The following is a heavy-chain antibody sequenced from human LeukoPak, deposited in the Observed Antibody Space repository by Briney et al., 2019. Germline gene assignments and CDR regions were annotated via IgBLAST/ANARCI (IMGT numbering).Heavy chain of an antibody. D-gene: IGHD1-26*01. Sequence: PGGSLRLSCAASGFTFSTYSMNWVRQAPGKGLEWVSSISSSSSYIYYADSVKGRFTISTDNAKNSLYLQMNSLRAEDTAVYYCARAGIVAETTTSPFDYWGQGALVTVSS. CDR2: ISSSSSYI. V-gene: IGHV3-21*01. CDR1: GFTFSTYS. CDR3: ARAGIVAETTTSPFDY. J-gene: IGHJ4*02.